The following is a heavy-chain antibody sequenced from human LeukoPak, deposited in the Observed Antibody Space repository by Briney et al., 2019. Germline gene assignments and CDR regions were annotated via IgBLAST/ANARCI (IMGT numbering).Heavy chain of an antibody. Sequence: PGGSLRLSCAASGFTFDDYGMSWVRQAPGKGLEWVSAISGSGGSTYYADSVKGRFTISRDNSKNTLYLQMNSLRAEDTAVYYCAKDEGYCSGGSCYDYFDYWGQGTLVTVSS. D-gene: IGHD2-15*01. V-gene: IGHV3-23*01. J-gene: IGHJ4*02. CDR1: GFTFDDYG. CDR2: ISGSGGST. CDR3: AKDEGYCSGGSCYDYFDY.